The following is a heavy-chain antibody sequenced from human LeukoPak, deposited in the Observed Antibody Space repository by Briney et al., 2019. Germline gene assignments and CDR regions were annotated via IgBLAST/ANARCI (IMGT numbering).Heavy chain of an antibody. D-gene: IGHD2-21*02. V-gene: IGHV3-23*01. CDR3: AKRLGDPRAFDY. Sequence: PGGSLRLSCAASGFTVITNDMTWVRQAPGKGLEWVSGISGSSGTINYAAPVKGRFTISRDNSRNTLYLQMNSLRADDTAVYYCAKRLGDPRAFDYWGQGTLVTVSS. CDR2: ISGSSGTI. CDR1: GFTVITND. J-gene: IGHJ4*02.